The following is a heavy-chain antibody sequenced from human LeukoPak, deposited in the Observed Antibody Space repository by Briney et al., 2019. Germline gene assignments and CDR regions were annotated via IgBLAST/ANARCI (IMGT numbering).Heavy chain of an antibody. Sequence: PGGSLRLSCSASGFTFSSYAMHWVRQAPGKGLEYVSAISSNGGSTYYADSVKGRFTISRDNSKNTLYLQMNSLGAEDTAVYFCARGGYSYELDYWGQGTLVTVSS. CDR3: ARGGYSYELDY. CDR1: GFTFSSYA. CDR2: ISSNGGST. J-gene: IGHJ4*02. D-gene: IGHD5-18*01. V-gene: IGHV3-64*04.